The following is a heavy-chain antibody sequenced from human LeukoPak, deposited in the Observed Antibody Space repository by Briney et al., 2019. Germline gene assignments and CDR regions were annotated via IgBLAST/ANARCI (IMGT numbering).Heavy chain of an antibody. D-gene: IGHD3-9*01. CDR3: ASSNYDILTGPGDGYYYMDV. Sequence: SETLSLTCAVYGGSFSGYYWSWIRQPPGKGLEWIGEINHSGSTNYNPSLKSRVTISVDTSKNQFSLKLSSVTAADTAVYYCASSNYDILTGPGDGYYYMDVWGKGTTVTISS. CDR1: GGSFSGYY. J-gene: IGHJ6*03. CDR2: INHSGST. V-gene: IGHV4-34*01.